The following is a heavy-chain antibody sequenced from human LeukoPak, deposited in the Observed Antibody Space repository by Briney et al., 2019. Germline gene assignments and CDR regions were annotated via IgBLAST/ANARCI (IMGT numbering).Heavy chain of an antibody. V-gene: IGHV3-23*01. Sequence: GGSLRLSCAASGFTFSNYAMRWVRQAPGKGLEWVSGISGSGDSAYYADSVKGRFTISRDNAENSLYLQMNSLRAEDTAVYYCARDHRYGGLFDYWGQGTLVTVSS. CDR2: ISGSGDSA. CDR1: GFTFSNYA. CDR3: ARDHRYGGLFDY. D-gene: IGHD1-1*01. J-gene: IGHJ4*02.